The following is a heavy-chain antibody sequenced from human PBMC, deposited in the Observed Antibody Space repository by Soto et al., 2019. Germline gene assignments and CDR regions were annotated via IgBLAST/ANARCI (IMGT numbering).Heavy chain of an antibody. CDR2: IFSNDEK. J-gene: IGHJ4*02. Sequence: QVTLKESGPVLVKPTETLTLTCTVSGFSLSNARMGVSWIRQPPGKALEWLAHIFSNDEKSYSTSLKSRLTISKDTSKSQVVLTMTNMDPVDTATYYCARNLGYDFWSGYYSSHFDYWGQGTPVTVSS. CDR3: ARNLGYDFWSGYYSSHFDY. V-gene: IGHV2-26*01. D-gene: IGHD3-3*01. CDR1: GFSLSNARMG.